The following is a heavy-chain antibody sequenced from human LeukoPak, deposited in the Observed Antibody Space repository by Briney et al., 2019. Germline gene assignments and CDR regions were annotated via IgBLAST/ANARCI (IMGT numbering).Heavy chain of an antibody. CDR2: IKSKTDGGTT. Sequence: GGSLRLFCAASGFTFSNAWMSRGRQAPGKGVEGGGPIKSKTDGGTTDYAAPVKGRFTNSRDDSKNTLYLQMNSLKTEDTAVYYCTTHGPPFPTGTDYWGQGTLVTVSS. CDR1: GFTFSNAW. V-gene: IGHV3-15*01. D-gene: IGHD1-1*01. CDR3: TTHGPPFPTGTDY. J-gene: IGHJ4*02.